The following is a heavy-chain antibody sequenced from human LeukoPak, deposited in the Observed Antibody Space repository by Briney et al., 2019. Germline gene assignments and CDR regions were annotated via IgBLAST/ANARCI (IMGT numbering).Heavy chain of an antibody. Sequence: SETLSLTCAVSGYSFSSGYYWGWIRQPPGKGLEWIGNIYHSGTTSYNPSLKSRVTISGDASRNHISLNLSSVTAADTAVYFCASKSGYGVGFDYWGQGILVAVSS. J-gene: IGHJ4*02. V-gene: IGHV4-38-2*01. D-gene: IGHD5-12*01. CDR1: GYSFSSGYY. CDR3: ASKSGYGVGFDY. CDR2: IYHSGTT.